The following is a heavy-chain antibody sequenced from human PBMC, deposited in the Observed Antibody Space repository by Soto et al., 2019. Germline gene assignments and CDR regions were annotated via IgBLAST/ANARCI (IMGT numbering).Heavy chain of an antibody. CDR1: GFNFNTFA. J-gene: IGHJ4*02. CDR2: ISSSSSYI. Sequence: GGSLRLSCAASGFNFNTFAMSWIRQAPGKGLEWVSHISSSSSYIYYADSVKGRFTISRDNAKNSLYPQMNSLRAEDTAVYYCAIRLVAGSLDYWGQGTLVTVSS. V-gene: IGHV3-21*01. CDR3: AIRLVAGSLDY. D-gene: IGHD6-19*01.